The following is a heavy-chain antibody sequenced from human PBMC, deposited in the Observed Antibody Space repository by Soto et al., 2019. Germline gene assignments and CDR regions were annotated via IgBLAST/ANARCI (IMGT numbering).Heavy chain of an antibody. V-gene: IGHV1-3*01. J-gene: IGHJ4*02. D-gene: IGHD6-19*01. CDR2: INAGNGNT. CDR3: ARDRQWLGGADY. CDR1: GYTFTSYA. Sequence: ASVKVSCKASGYTFTSYAMHWVRQAPGQRLEWMGWINAGNGNTKYSQKFQGRVTITRDTSASTAYMELSSLRSEDTAVYYCARDRQWLGGADYWGQGTLVTVSS.